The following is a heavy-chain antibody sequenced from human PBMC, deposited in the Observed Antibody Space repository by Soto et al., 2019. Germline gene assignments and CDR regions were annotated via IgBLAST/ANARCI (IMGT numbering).Heavy chain of an antibody. CDR2: IRSKANSYAT. Sequence: PGGSLRLSCAAYGFTFSGAAMHWVRQASGKGLEWVGRIRSKANSYATAYAASVKGRFTISRDDSKNTAYLQMNSLKTEDTAVYYCTRLRYDFWGGSGPLGGPVYGMDVWGQGSTVTVAS. D-gene: IGHD3-3*01. J-gene: IGHJ6*02. V-gene: IGHV3-73*01. CDR1: GFTFSGAA. CDR3: TRLRYDFWGGSGPLGGPVYGMDV.